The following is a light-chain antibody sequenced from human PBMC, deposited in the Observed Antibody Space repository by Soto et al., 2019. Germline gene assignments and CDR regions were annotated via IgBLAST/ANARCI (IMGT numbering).Light chain of an antibody. Sequence: EIVMTQSPATLSVSPGEGVTLSCRASQTVPSRIAWYQQKPGQAPSLLIYGASTRATGIPSRFSGSGSGTEFTLTISSLQPDDFATYCCQQYNSYSGTFGQGTKVDI. CDR3: QQYNSYSGT. J-gene: IGKJ1*01. CDR1: QTVPSR. CDR2: GAS. V-gene: IGKV3-15*01.